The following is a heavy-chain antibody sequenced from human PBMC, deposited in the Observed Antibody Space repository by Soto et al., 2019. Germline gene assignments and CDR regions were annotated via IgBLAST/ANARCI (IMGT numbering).Heavy chain of an antibody. J-gene: IGHJ6*02. CDR1: GYTFTSYA. V-gene: IGHV1-3*01. CDR2: INAGNGNT. D-gene: IGHD2-2*01. Sequence: GASVKVSCKASGYTFTSYAMHWVRQAPGQRLEWMGWINAGNGNTKYSQKFQGRVTITRDTSASTAYMELSSLRSEDTAVYYCAGPFTSCYWALGSWAGAYYYGMDVWGQGTTVTVSS. CDR3: AGPFTSCYWALGSWAGAYYYGMDV.